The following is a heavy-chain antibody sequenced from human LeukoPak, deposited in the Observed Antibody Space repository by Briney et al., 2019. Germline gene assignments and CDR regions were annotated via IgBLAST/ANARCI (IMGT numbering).Heavy chain of an antibody. Sequence: GGTLRLSCAASGFTFSSYSMNWVRQAPGKGLEWVSSISSSSSYIYYADSVKGRFTISRDNAKNSLYLQMNSLRAEDTAVYYCASSRVVGNWFDPWGQGTLVTVSS. CDR3: ASSRVVGNWFDP. D-gene: IGHD1-26*01. CDR1: GFTFSSYS. V-gene: IGHV3-21*01. J-gene: IGHJ5*02. CDR2: ISSSSSYI.